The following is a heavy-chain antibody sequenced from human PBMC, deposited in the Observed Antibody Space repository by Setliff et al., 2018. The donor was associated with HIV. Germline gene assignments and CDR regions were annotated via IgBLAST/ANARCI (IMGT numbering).Heavy chain of an antibody. CDR2: INPTGGST. J-gene: IGHJ3*02. V-gene: IGHV1-46*01. CDR1: GYSFTNHY. CDR3: ASAGAWQRNALDI. D-gene: IGHD5-12*01. Sequence: GASVKVSCKPSGYSFTNHYMHWVRQAPGQGLEWMGVINPTGGSTRNTQKFQGRVGMTRDTSTSTVYMELSSLRSEDTAVYYCASAGAWQRNALDIWGQGTMVTVSS.